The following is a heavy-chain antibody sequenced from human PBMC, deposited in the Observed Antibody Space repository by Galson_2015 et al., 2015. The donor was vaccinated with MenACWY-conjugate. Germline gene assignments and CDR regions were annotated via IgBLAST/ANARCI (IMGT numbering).Heavy chain of an antibody. D-gene: IGHD4-17*01. CDR2: INHSGST. V-gene: IGHV4-34*01. Sequence: SETLSLTCTDSGGSFSGYYWSWIRQPPGKGLEWIGEINHSGSTNYNPSLKSRVTISVDTSKNLFSLQLSSVTAADTAVYYCARALVRETTVYYNYYGMDVWGPWTTVAVSS. CDR3: ARALVRETTVYYNYYGMDV. CDR1: GGSFSGYY. J-gene: IGHJ6*02.